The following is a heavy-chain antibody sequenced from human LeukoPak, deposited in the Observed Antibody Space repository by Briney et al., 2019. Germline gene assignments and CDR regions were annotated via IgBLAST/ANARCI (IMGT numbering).Heavy chain of an antibody. CDR3: ARDPHQGTPGD. D-gene: IGHD1-1*01. J-gene: IGHJ4*02. V-gene: IGHV1-69*13. Sequence: ASVKVSRKASGGTFSSYAISWVRQAPGQGLEWMGGIIPIFGTANYAQKFQGRVTITADESTSTAYMELSSLRSEDTAVYYCARDPHQGTPGDWGQGTLVTVSS. CDR2: IIPIFGTA. CDR1: GGTFSSYA.